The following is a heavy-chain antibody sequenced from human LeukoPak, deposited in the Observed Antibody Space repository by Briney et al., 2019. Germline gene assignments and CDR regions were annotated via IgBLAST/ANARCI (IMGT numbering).Heavy chain of an antibody. D-gene: IGHD6-13*01. CDR3: AKRRIAAAGSDF. CDR2: ISGSGGST. CDR1: GFPFISYR. J-gene: IGHJ4*02. V-gene: IGHV3-23*01. Sequence: GGSLDLSCPASGFPFISYRINWVRQAQGKGLEWVSAISGSGGSTYYADSVKGRFTISRDNSKNTLYLQMNSLRAEDTAVYYCAKRRIAAAGSDFWGQGTLVTVSS.